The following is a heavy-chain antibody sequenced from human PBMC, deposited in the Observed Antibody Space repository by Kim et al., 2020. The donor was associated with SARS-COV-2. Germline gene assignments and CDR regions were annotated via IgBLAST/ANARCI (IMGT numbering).Heavy chain of an antibody. J-gene: IGHJ3*02. D-gene: IGHD3-10*01. CDR2: T. CDR3: ARDPTYSFDI. Sequence: TNYARKFHGRVTLTTDTSTSTVYMELRSLSPDDTAVFYCARDPTYSFDIWGQGTMVTVSS. V-gene: IGHV1-18*01.